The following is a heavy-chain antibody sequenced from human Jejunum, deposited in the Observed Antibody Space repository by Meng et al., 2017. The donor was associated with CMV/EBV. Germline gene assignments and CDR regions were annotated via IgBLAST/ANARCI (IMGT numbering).Heavy chain of an antibody. J-gene: IGHJ3*02. Sequence: SGGSISGYYWGWVRQPPGKGLEWIGYIYYTGSTTYNPSLKSRITISVDTSKTQCSLKLSSVTAADTAEYYCARNYYGSGPLVFDIWGQGTMVTVSS. D-gene: IGHD3-10*01. CDR2: IYYTGST. CDR1: GGSISGYY. V-gene: IGHV4-59*01. CDR3: ARNYYGSGPLVFDI.